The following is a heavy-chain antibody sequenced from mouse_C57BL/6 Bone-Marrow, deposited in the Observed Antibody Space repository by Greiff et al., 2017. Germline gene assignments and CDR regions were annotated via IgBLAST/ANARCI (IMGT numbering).Heavy chain of an antibody. CDR1: GYTFTSYW. CDR3: TRWETGALDY. J-gene: IGHJ2*01. CDR2: IDPSDSYT. D-gene: IGHD4-1*01. V-gene: IGHV1-59*01. Sequence: QVQLQQPGAELVRPGTSVKLSCKASGYTFTSYWMHWVKQRPGQGLEWIGVIDPSDSYTNYNHKFKGKATLTVDTSSSTAYMQLSGLTSEDSAVCDCTRWETGALDYWGQGTTLTVSS.